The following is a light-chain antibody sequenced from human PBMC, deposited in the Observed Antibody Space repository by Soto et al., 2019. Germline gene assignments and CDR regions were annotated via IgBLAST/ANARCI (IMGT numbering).Light chain of an antibody. Sequence: SYELTQPSSVSVSPGQTARITCSGDVLAKKYARWFQQKPGQARVLVIYKDSERPSGIPERFSGSSSGTTVTLTISGAQVEDEADYYCYSAADNNLGVFGGGTKLTVL. CDR2: KDS. V-gene: IGLV3-27*01. J-gene: IGLJ2*01. CDR1: VLAKKY. CDR3: YSAADNNLGV.